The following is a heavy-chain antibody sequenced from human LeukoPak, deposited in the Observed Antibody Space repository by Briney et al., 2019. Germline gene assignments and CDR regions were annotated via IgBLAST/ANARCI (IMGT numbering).Heavy chain of an antibody. CDR2: IRNKANHHTT. V-gene: IGHV3-72*01. J-gene: IGHJ5*02. D-gene: IGHD2-2*01. Sequence: GGSLRLSCAASGFTFSDYYMDWVRQAPGKGLEWVGRIRNKANHHTTEYAASVKGRFTISRDDSKNSLYLQMNSLRAEDTAVYYCAKDPPFSVVVPAAIRGLAWFDPWGQGTLVTVSS. CDR3: AKDPPFSVVVPAAIRGLAWFDP. CDR1: GFTFSDYY.